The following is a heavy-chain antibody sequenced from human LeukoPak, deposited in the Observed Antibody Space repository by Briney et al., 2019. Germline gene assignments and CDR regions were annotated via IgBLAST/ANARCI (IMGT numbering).Heavy chain of an antibody. CDR2: ISGSGGST. Sequence: GGSLRLSCAASGFTFSSYAMSWVRQAPGKGLEWVSAISGSGGSTYYADSVKGRFTISRDNSKNTLYLQMNSLRAEDTAVYYCAKLVVPAAIEANWFDPWGQGTLVTVSS. CDR1: GFTFSSYA. CDR3: AKLVVPAAIEANWFDP. J-gene: IGHJ5*02. V-gene: IGHV3-23*01. D-gene: IGHD2-2*02.